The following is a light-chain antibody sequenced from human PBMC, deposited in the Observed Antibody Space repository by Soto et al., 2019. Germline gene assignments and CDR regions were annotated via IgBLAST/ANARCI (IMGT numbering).Light chain of an antibody. CDR1: QSVSSSY. Sequence: EIVLTQSPCTLSLSPGERATLSCRASQSVSSSYLAWYQQKPGQAPRLLIYGASSRATGIPDRFSGSGSGTDFTLTISRLEPEDFAVYYCQQYGRSLFTFGPGTKVDIK. J-gene: IGKJ3*01. V-gene: IGKV3-20*01. CDR3: QQYGRSLFT. CDR2: GAS.